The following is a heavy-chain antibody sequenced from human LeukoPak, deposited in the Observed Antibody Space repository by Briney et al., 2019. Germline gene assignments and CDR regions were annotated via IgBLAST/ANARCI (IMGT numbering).Heavy chain of an antibody. CDR2: ISYDGSNK. Sequence: GGSLRLSCAASGFTFSSYAMHWVRQAPGKGLEWVAVISYDGSNKYYADSVKGRFTISRDNSKNTLYLQMNSLRAEDTAVYYCASVYGSGSYFFDYWGQGTLVTVSS. CDR1: GFTFSSYA. V-gene: IGHV3-30-3*01. CDR3: ASVYGSGSYFFDY. D-gene: IGHD3-10*01. J-gene: IGHJ4*02.